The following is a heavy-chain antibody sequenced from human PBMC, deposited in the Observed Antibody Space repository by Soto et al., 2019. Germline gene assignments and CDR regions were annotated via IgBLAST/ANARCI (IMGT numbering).Heavy chain of an antibody. Sequence: QVQRVESGGGVVQPGRSLRLSCAASGFTFSSYGMHWVRQAPGKGLEWVAVMSYDGSNKYYVDPVKGRFTISRDNSKNTLYLQMNSLRAEDTAVYYCAKDRAVVAATRDYYYYYGMDVWGQGTTVTVSS. CDR1: GFTFSSYG. CDR3: AKDRAVVAATRDYYYYYGMDV. J-gene: IGHJ6*02. V-gene: IGHV3-30*18. D-gene: IGHD2-15*01. CDR2: MSYDGSNK.